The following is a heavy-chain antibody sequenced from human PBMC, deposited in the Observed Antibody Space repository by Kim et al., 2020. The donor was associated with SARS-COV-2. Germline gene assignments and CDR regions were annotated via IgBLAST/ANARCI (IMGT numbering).Heavy chain of an antibody. Sequence: GGSLRLSCSASGFTFGDYVMSWFRQAPGKGLEWVGFIRSKAYGGTTEYAASMKGTFTISRDDSKSIAYLQMNSLKTEDTAVYYCARSRLLFLHYYDSSGYYDYWGQGTLVTVSS. CDR3: ARSRLLFLHYYDSSGYYDY. J-gene: IGHJ4*02. CDR1: GFTFGDYV. V-gene: IGHV3-49*03. D-gene: IGHD3-22*01. CDR2: IRSKAYGGTT.